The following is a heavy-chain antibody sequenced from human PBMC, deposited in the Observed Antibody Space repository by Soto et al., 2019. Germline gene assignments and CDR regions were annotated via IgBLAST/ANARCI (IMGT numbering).Heavy chain of an antibody. J-gene: IGHJ4*02. CDR2: ITYDGSNK. V-gene: IGHV3-30*18. Sequence: QVQLVESGGGVVQPGRSLRLSCAASGFTFSSYGMHWVRQAPGKGLEWVAVITYDGSNKYYADSVKGRFTISRDNSKNSLYLQMNSLSAEDTAVYYCAKDRGWLATPFDYWGQGTLVTVSS. D-gene: IGHD2-15*01. CDR3: AKDRGWLATPFDY. CDR1: GFTFSSYG.